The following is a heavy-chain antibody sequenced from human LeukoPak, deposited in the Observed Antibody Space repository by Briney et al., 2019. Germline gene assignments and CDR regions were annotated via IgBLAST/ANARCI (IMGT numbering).Heavy chain of an antibody. CDR3: ARFQQRITASWLDP. CDR1: GGSISSYY. D-gene: IGHD3-10*01. J-gene: IGHJ5*02. Sequence: PSETLSLTCTVSGGSISSYYWSWIRQPPGKGLEWIGYIYYSGSTNYNPSLKSRVTISVDTSKNQFSLKLSSVTAADTAVYYCARFQQRITASWLDPWGQGTLVTVSS. CDR2: IYYSGST. V-gene: IGHV4-59*01.